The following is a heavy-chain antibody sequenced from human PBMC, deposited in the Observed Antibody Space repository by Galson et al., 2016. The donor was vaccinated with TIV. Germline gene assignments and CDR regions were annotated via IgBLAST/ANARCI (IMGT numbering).Heavy chain of an antibody. V-gene: IGHV1-18*01. CDR1: GYSFNSHG. CDR2: ISAYTGGT. J-gene: IGHJ6*03. Sequence: SVKVSCKASGYSFNSHGIGWVRQAPGQGLEWMGWISAYTGGTHYAQKFQGRVAMTRDTSISTAYMELSSLRSDDTAVYYCARDGPNRNYYYYYMDVWGKGTTVTVSS. D-gene: IGHD1-14*01. CDR3: ARDGPNRNYYYYYMDV.